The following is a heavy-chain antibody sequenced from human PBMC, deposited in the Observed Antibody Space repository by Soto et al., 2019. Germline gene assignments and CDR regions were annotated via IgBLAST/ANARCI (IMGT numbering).Heavy chain of an antibody. CDR2: VDRHGDSL. Sequence: PGGSLRLSCLASGFAFNDYAIHWVRQAPGKGLEWVSGVDRHGDSLGYADSVKGRFTISRDTAKNSLYLQMNSLRTEDTALYYCTTAFSIFELTFDSWGQGTLVTVSS. V-gene: IGHV3-9*01. CDR3: TTAFSIFELTFDS. D-gene: IGHD3-3*01. CDR1: GFAFNDYA. J-gene: IGHJ4*02.